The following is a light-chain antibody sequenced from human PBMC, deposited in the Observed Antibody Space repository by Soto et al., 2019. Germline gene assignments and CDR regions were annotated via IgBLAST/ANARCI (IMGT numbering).Light chain of an antibody. CDR1: QSVSSY. Sequence: EIVMTHSPATLSVSPGEIATLSCRASQSVSSYLAWYQQKPGQAPRLLIYDASNRATGIPARFSGSGSGTDFTLTISSLEPEDFAVYYCQQRSNWPPSFGGGTKVDIK. V-gene: IGKV3-11*01. CDR2: DAS. J-gene: IGKJ4*01. CDR3: QQRSNWPPS.